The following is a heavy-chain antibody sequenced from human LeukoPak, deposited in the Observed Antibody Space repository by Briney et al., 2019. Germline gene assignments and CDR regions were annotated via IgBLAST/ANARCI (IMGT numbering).Heavy chain of an antibody. CDR1: GFTFNSYA. V-gene: IGHV3-23*01. D-gene: IGHD5-18*01. CDR2: ISGSGGST. J-gene: IGHJ4*02. CDR3: AKERGGYFYGQFDY. Sequence: GGSLRLSCAASGFTFNSYAMSWVRQAPGKGLEWVSGISGSGGSTYYADSVKGRFTISRDNSKDTLYLQMNSLRAEDTAVYYCAKERGGYFYGQFDYWGQGTLVTVSS.